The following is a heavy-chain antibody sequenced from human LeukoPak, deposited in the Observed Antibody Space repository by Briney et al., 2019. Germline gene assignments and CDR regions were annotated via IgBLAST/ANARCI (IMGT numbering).Heavy chain of an antibody. D-gene: IGHD2-15*01. V-gene: IGHV4-30-4*01. CDR2: IFYSGST. J-gene: IGHJ4*02. CDR3: ARDMLTCSGGSCYSSGFDY. Sequence: SETLSLTCTVSGGSISSGDYYWSWVRQPPGKGLEWIGSIFYSGSTYYNPSLKSRVSVSVDTSKNQFSLKLSSVTAADTAVYYCARDMLTCSGGSCYSSGFDYWGQGTLVTVSS. CDR1: GGSISSGDYY.